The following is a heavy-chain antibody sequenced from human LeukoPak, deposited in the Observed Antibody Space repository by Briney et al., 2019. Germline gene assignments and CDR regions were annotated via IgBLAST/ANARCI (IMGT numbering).Heavy chain of an antibody. CDR1: GYTFTSYG. V-gene: IGHV1-18*01. CDR3: ARDGDYDFWSGFSFYYYGMDV. D-gene: IGHD3-3*01. Sequence: ASVKVSCKASGYTFTSYGISWVRQAPGQGLEWMGWISAYNGNTNYAQKLQGRVTVTTDTSTSTAYMELRSLRSDDTAVYYCARDGDYDFWSGFSFYYYGMDVWGQGTTVTVSS. CDR2: ISAYNGNT. J-gene: IGHJ6*02.